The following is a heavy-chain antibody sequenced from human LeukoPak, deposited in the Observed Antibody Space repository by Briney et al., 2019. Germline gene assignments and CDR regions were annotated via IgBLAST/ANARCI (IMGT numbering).Heavy chain of an antibody. D-gene: IGHD1-26*01. CDR1: GDSFSSYY. Sequence: SETLSLTCTVPGDSFSSYYWTWIRQTPGKGLEWIGYIYYSGSTNYNPSLRSRVTISVDTSKNQFSLNLRSVTAADTAVYYCARDRGTPGATANWYFDRWGRGTLVTVSP. CDR2: IYYSGST. CDR3: ARDRGTPGATANWYFDR. J-gene: IGHJ2*01. V-gene: IGHV4-59*01.